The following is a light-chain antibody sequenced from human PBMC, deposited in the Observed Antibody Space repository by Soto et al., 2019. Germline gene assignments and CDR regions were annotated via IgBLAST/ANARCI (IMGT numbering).Light chain of an antibody. CDR3: QQYDNWPPIT. Sequence: VMTQSPGTLSVSPGERVTLSCWASQSVSDNLAWYQQKPGQGPRLLIYGASTRAPDIPARFRGSGSGTEFTLTISSLQSEYSGVYYCQQYDNWPPITFGQGTRLEIK. CDR2: GAS. CDR1: QSVSDN. J-gene: IGKJ5*01. V-gene: IGKV3-15*01.